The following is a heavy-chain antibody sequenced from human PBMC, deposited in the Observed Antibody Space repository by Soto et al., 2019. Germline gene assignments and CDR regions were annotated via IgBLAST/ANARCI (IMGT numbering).Heavy chain of an antibody. CDR1: GGTFSSYA. Sequence: SVKVSCKASGGTFSSYAISWVRQAPGQGLEWMGGVIPIFGTANYAQKCQGRVTITADKSTSTAYMELSSLRSEDTAVYYCGRRAYYYDSSGYYFGFWGQGTMVTVSS. CDR2: VIPIFGTA. J-gene: IGHJ4*02. V-gene: IGHV1-69*06. D-gene: IGHD3-22*01. CDR3: GRRAYYYDSSGYYFGF.